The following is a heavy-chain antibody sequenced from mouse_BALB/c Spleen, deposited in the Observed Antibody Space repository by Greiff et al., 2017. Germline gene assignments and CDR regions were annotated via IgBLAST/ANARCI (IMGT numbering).Heavy chain of an antibody. CDR1: GYAFSSSW. J-gene: IGHJ4*01. Sequence: QVQLQQSGPELVKPGASVKISCKASGYAFSSSWMNWVKQRPGQGLEWIGRIYPGDGDTNYNGKFKGKATLTADKSSSTAYMQLSSLTSVDSAVYFCARWRAMDYWGQGTSVTVSS. V-gene: IGHV1-82*01. CDR2: IYPGDGDT. CDR3: ARWRAMDY.